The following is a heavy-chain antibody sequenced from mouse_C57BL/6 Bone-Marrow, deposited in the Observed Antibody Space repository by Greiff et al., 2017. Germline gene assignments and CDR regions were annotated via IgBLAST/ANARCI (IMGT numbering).Heavy chain of an antibody. CDR2: IWTGGGT. V-gene: IGHV2-9-1*01. CDR3: ARNFGYYYGSSYEWYFDV. CDR1: GFSLTSYA. J-gene: IGHJ1*03. Sequence: VQLQQSGPGLVAPSQSLSITCTVSGFSLTSYAISWVRQPPGKGLEWLGVIWTGGGTNYNSALKSRLSISKDNSKSQVFLKMNSLQTDDTARYYGARNFGYYYGSSYEWYFDVWGTGTTVTVSS. D-gene: IGHD1-1*01.